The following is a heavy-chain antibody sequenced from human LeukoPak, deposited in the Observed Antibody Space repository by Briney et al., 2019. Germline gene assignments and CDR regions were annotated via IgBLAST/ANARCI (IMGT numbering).Heavy chain of an antibody. CDR2: ISGTGGST. D-gene: IGHD3-22*01. J-gene: IGHJ4*02. CDR1: GLTFSSNA. V-gene: IGHV3-23*01. Sequence: GGSLRLSCAASGLTFSSNAMSWVRQAPGKGLEWVSAISGTGGSTYYADPVKGRFTISRDNSKNTLYLQMNSLRAEDTAVYYCAKDARSGDYYDSSGYLLYSYFDYWGQGTLVTVSS. CDR3: AKDARSGDYYDSSGYLLYSYFDY.